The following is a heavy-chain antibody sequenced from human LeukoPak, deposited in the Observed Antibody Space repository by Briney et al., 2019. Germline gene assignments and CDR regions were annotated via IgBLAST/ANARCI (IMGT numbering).Heavy chain of an antibody. CDR1: GGSFSGYY. Sequence: PSETLSLTCAVYGGSFSGYYWSWIRQPPGKGLEWIGEINHSGSTNYNPSLKSRVTISVDTSKNQFPLKLSSVTAADTAVYYCARDTAMVKPSFDYWGQGTLVTVSS. D-gene: IGHD5-18*01. CDR3: ARDTAMVKPSFDY. J-gene: IGHJ4*02. V-gene: IGHV4-34*01. CDR2: INHSGST.